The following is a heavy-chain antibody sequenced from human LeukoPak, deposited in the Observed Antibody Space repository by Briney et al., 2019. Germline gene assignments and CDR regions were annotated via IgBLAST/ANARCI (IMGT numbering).Heavy chain of an antibody. CDR2: IYTSGST. D-gene: IGHD2-15*01. Sequence: SETLSLTCTVSGGSISGSSYYWGWLRQPAGKGLEWIGRIYTSGSTNYNPSLKSRVTMSVDTSKSQCSLKLSSVTAADTAVYYCARVDVVVVAATRRYYYYYMDVWGKGTTVTVSS. J-gene: IGHJ6*03. CDR3: ARVDVVVVAATRRYYYYYMDV. CDR1: GGSISGSSYY. V-gene: IGHV4-61*02.